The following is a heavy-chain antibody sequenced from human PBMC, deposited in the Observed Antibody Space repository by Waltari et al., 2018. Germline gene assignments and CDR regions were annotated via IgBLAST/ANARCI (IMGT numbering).Heavy chain of an antibody. CDR3: ARGHGYYHYLDV. J-gene: IGHJ6*03. V-gene: IGHV1-18*01. CDR1: GYPFTTYG. CDR2: ISVYNGYT. Sequence: QGQLVQSGAEVKHPGASVKVSCKASGYPFTTYGISWVRQAPGQGLEWLGWISVYNGYTQYAQKVQGRVTLTTDTSTDTAYLELRSLRSDDTAMYYCARGHGYYHYLDVWGAGTTVTVSS.